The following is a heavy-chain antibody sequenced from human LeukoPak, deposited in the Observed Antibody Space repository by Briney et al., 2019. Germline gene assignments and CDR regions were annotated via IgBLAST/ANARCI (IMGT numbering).Heavy chain of an antibody. Sequence: GGSLRLSCAASGFTVSSNYVGWVRQAPGKGREWVSDIYSGGSAYYADSVKGRFTISRDNSKNTLYLQMNSLRAEDTAVYYCARVKDYYGSGSYYFSYWGPGTLVTVSS. D-gene: IGHD3-10*01. V-gene: IGHV3-53*01. CDR1: GFTVSSNY. J-gene: IGHJ4*02. CDR2: IYSGGSA. CDR3: ARVKDYYGSGSYYFSY.